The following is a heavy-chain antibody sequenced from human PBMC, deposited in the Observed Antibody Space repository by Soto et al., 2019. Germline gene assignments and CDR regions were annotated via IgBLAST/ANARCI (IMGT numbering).Heavy chain of an antibody. CDR1: GFTFNSYG. Sequence: QVQLVESGGGVVQPGRSLRLSCAASGFTFNSYGMHWVRQGPGNGLEWVAFISYDSTKTYYADSVKGRFTISRDNSNSALYVQMNSLTGEDTAVHYCARTRSAWSDFHYYSLDVWGQGTTVTVSS. CDR2: ISYDSTKT. J-gene: IGHJ6*02. CDR3: ARTRSAWSDFHYYSLDV. V-gene: IGHV3-30*03. D-gene: IGHD1-26*01.